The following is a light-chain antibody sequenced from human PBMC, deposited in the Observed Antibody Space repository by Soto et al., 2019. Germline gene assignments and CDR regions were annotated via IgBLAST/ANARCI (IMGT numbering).Light chain of an antibody. CDR1: QGISSY. J-gene: IGKJ1*01. CDR3: QQYKDWRT. Sequence: DIQLAQSPSFLSASVGDRVTITCRASQGISSYLAWYQQKPGKAPKLLIYGASTLQSGVPSRFSGSGSGTEFTLTISGLQSEDFGVYYCQQYKDWRTFGQGTNVDIK. V-gene: IGKV1-9*01. CDR2: GAS.